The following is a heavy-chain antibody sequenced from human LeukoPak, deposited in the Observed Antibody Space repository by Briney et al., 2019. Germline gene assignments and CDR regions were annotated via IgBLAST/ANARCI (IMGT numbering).Heavy chain of an antibody. J-gene: IGHJ4*02. D-gene: IGHD3-22*01. CDR1: GYTFTGYY. V-gene: IGHV1-2*02. Sequence: ASVTDSCQSSGYTFTGYYMHWVRQAPGQELEWMGGINPNSGGTNYAQKFQGRVTMTRDTSISTAYMELSRLRSDDTAVYYCARGSGSGDYYEFDYWGQGSLVTVSS. CDR2: INPNSGGT. CDR3: ARGSGSGDYYEFDY.